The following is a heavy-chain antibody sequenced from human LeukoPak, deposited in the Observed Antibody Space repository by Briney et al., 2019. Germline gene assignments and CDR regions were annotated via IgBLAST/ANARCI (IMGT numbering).Heavy chain of an antibody. CDR1: GYTFTSYG. CDR2: INPNSGGT. V-gene: IGHV1-2*02. J-gene: IGHJ4*02. D-gene: IGHD3-3*01. CDR3: ARDRDFWSGYYYLHYFDY. Sequence: ASVKVSCKASGYTFTSYGISWVRQAPGQGLEWMGWINPNSGGTNYAQKFQGRVTMTRDTSISTAYMELSRLRSDDTAVYYCARDRDFWSGYYYLHYFDYWGQGTLVTVSS.